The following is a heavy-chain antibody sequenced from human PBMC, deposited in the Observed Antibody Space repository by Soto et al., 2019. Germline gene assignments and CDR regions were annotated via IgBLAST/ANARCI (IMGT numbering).Heavy chain of an antibody. D-gene: IGHD3-3*01. CDR1: GGTFSSYA. CDR3: ARGFLTRKYYDFWSGYISGWFDP. J-gene: IGHJ5*02. Sequence: GASVKVSCKASGGTFSSYAISWVRQAPGQGLEWMGGIIPIFGTANYAQKFQGRVTMTRNTSISTAYMELSSLRSEDTAVYYCARGFLTRKYYDFWSGYISGWFDPWGQGTLVTVSS. V-gene: IGHV1-69*05. CDR2: IIPIFGTA.